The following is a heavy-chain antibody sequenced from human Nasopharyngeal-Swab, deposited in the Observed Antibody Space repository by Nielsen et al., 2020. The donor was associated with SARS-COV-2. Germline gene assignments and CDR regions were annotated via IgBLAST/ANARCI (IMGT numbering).Heavy chain of an antibody. Sequence: SGILSLTFPVPGGSITGYYWSWIRQPPGKGLEWTGNIYYTGSTKYNPSLKTRVTISIDASKYQFSLKLTSVTAADTAVYYCARDRPNYGMDVWGRGTTVTVS. J-gene: IGHJ6*02. CDR2: IYYTGST. V-gene: IGHV4-59*01. CDR1: GGSITGYY. CDR3: ARDRPNYGMDV.